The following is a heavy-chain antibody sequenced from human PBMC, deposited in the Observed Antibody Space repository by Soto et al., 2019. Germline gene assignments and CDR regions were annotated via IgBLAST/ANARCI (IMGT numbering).Heavy chain of an antibody. CDR2: INHSGST. Sequence: ETLSLTCAVYGGSFSGYYWSWIRQPPGKGLEWIGEINHSGSTNYNPSLKSRVTISVDTSKNQFSLKLSSVTAADTAVYYCVRDAPGVAPYWGQGTLVTVSS. CDR3: VRDAPGVAPY. CDR1: GGSFSGYY. V-gene: IGHV4-34*01. D-gene: IGHD2-15*01. J-gene: IGHJ4*02.